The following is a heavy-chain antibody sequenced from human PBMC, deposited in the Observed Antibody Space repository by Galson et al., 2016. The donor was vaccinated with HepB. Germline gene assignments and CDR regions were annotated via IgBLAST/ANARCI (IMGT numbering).Heavy chain of an antibody. Sequence: SLRLSCAASGFTFENYAMHWVRQAPGKGLEWVSGITLNSANMAYADSVKGRFTISRDNAKNSLYLHMNSLRPEDTAFYYCKKDGGPYVGASGEPGHFWGQGTLVTVSS. CDR2: ITLNSANM. V-gene: IGHV3-9*01. CDR3: KKDGGPYVGASGEPGHF. D-gene: IGHD6-19*01. J-gene: IGHJ4*02. CDR1: GFTFENYA.